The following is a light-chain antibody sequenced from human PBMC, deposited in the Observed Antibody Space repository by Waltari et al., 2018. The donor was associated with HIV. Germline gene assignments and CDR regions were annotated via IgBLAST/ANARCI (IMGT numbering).Light chain of an antibody. V-gene: IGKV2-30*01. CDR2: KIS. J-gene: IGKJ2*01. CDR1: QSLVYSDGTTY. CDR3: MKGSYWPYT. Sequence: DIVMTQSPLSLPVALGQPASISCRSSQSLVYSDGTTYVNWIQQRPGQSPRRLIYKISDRDAGVPDRFSGSGSGSDFTLKISRVEAEDVGVYYCMKGSYWPYTFGQGTKLEIK.